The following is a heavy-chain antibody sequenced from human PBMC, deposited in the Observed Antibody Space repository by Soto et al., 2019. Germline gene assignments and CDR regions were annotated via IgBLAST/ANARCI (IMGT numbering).Heavy chain of an antibody. CDR2: INHSGST. Sequence: SETLSLTCAVYGGSFSGYYWSWIRQPPGKGLEWIGEINHSGSTNYNPSLKSRVTISVDTSKNQFSLKLSSVTAADTAVYYCASAPGIAVAGTDSYYYGMDVWGQGTTVTVSS. D-gene: IGHD6-19*01. CDR1: GGSFSGYY. CDR3: ASAPGIAVAGTDSYYYGMDV. V-gene: IGHV4-34*01. J-gene: IGHJ6*02.